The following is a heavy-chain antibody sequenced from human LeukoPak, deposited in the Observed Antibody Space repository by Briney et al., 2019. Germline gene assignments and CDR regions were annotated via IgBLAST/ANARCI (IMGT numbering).Heavy chain of an antibody. Sequence: SETLSLTCTVSGGSISSYYWSWLRQPPGKGLEYIGYTHYSGATNYNPSLKSRVTISLDTSGNQFSLKLSSVTAADTAVYYCARVQTRWELPTDFDYWGQGTLVTVSS. D-gene: IGHD1-26*01. J-gene: IGHJ4*02. CDR3: ARVQTRWELPTDFDY. CDR2: THYSGAT. CDR1: GGSISSYY. V-gene: IGHV4-59*01.